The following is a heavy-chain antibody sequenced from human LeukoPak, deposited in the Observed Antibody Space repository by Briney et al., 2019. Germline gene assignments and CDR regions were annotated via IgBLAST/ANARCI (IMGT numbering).Heavy chain of an antibody. Sequence: SETLSLTCAVYSGSFSVYYWSWIRRPPGKGLEWIGEINHSGSTNYNPSLKSRVTISVDTSKNQFSLKLSSVTAADTAVYYCARHRSGYSSSWYDIDYWGQGTLVTVSS. CDR2: INHSGST. D-gene: IGHD6-13*01. CDR1: SGSFSVYY. J-gene: IGHJ4*02. V-gene: IGHV4-34*01. CDR3: ARHRSGYSSSWYDIDY.